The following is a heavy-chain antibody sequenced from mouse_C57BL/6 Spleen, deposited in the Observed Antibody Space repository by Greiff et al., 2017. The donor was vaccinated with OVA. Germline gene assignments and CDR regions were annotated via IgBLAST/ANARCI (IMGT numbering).Heavy chain of an antibody. Sequence: ESGPGLVKPSQSLSLTCSVTGYSITSGYYWNWIRQFPGNKLEWMGYISYDGSNNYNPSLKNRISITRDTSKNQFFLKLNSVTTEDTATYYCARDEILREAYFDYWGQGTTLTVSS. V-gene: IGHV3-6*01. CDR1: GYSITSGYY. D-gene: IGHD1-1*01. J-gene: IGHJ2*01. CDR2: ISYDGSN. CDR3: ARDEILREAYFDY.